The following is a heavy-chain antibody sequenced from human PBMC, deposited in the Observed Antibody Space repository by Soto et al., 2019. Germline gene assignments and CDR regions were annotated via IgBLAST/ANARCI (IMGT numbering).Heavy chain of an antibody. V-gene: IGHV1-18*01. J-gene: IGHJ5*02. CDR1: GYTFTSYG. Sequence: ASVKVSCKASGYTFTSYGISWVRQAPGQGLEWMGWISAYNGNTNYAQKLQGRVTMTTDTSTSTAYMELRSLRSDDTALYYCARDIRTMAPHNWFDPWGQGTLVTVSS. CDR3: ARDIRTMAPHNWFDP. D-gene: IGHD1-20*01. CDR2: ISAYNGNT.